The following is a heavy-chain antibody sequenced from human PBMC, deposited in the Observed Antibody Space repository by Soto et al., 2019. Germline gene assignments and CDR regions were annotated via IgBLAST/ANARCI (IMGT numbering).Heavy chain of an antibody. CDR1: GGSFSGYY. CDR3: ARAESRRITIFGVVIQPANWFDP. CDR2: INHSGST. Sequence: SETLSLTCAVYGGSFSGYYWSWIRQPPGKGLEWIGAINHSGSTNYNPSLKSRVTISVDTSKNQFSLKLSSVTAADTAVYYCARAESRRITIFGVVIQPANWFDPWGQGTLVTVSS. V-gene: IGHV4-34*01. J-gene: IGHJ5*02. D-gene: IGHD3-3*01.